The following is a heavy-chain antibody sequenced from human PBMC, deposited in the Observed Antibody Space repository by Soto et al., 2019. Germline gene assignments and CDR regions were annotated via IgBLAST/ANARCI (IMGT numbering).Heavy chain of an antibody. Sequence: EQGKEWMGIIYPGDSDTRYSPSFQGQVTISADKSISTAYLQWSSLKASDTAMYYCARLETGMGRSMAYYCGMDVWGKGTTGTVCS. CDR2: IYPGDSDT. CDR3: ARLETGMGRSMAYYCGMDV. V-gene: IGHV5-51*01. J-gene: IGHJ6*04. D-gene: IGHD5-18*01.